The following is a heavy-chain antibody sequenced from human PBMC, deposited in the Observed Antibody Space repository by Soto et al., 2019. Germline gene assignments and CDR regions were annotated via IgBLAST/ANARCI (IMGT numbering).Heavy chain of an antibody. D-gene: IGHD3-3*01. J-gene: IGHJ6*03. CDR1: GFTFSGSA. V-gene: IGHV3-73*01. Sequence: EVQLVESGGGLVQPGGSPKLSCAASGFTFSGSAMHWVRQASGKGLEWVGRIRSKGNNYATVYGASLKGRFTISRDDAKNTAYLQMNNLNTEDTAVYYCSRQASDFWSGKPQYYMDVWGKGTTVTVSS. CDR2: IRSKGNNYAT. CDR3: SRQASDFWSGKPQYYMDV.